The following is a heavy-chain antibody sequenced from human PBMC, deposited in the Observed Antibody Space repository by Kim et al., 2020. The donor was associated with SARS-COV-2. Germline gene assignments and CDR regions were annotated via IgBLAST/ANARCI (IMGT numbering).Heavy chain of an antibody. CDR1: GFTFSSYA. J-gene: IGHJ4*02. Sequence: GGSLRLSCAASGFTFSSYAMSWVRQAPGKGLEWVSAISGSGGSTYYADSVKGRFTISRDNSKNTLYLQMNSLRAEDTAVYYCAKDDSPLYSSSRPGRNYFDYWGQGTLVTVSS. CDR3: AKDDSPLYSSSRPGRNYFDY. D-gene: IGHD6-13*01. CDR2: ISGSGGST. V-gene: IGHV3-23*01.